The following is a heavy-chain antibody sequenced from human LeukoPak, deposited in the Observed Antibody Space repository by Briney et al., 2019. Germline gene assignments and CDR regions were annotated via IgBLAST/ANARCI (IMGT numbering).Heavy chain of an antibody. J-gene: IGHJ4*02. V-gene: IGHV3-30*01. CDR2: ISYDGSNK. Sequence: HTGGSLRLSYAASGFSFSSFAMHWVRQAPGKGLEWVAVISYDGSNKFYADSVKGRFTISRDDSKNTLYLQMNSLRAADTAGYFCARDTMYSSGWGPFDYWGQGTLVTVSS. CDR1: GFSFSSFA. CDR3: ARDTMYSSGWGPFDY. D-gene: IGHD6-19*01.